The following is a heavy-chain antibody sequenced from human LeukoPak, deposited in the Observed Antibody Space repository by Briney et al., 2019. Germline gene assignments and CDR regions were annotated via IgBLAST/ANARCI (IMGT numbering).Heavy chain of an antibody. J-gene: IGHJ4*02. Sequence: SVKVSCKASGGTFSSYAISWVRQAPGQGLEWMGGIIPIFGTANYAQKFQGRVTITADESTSTAYMELSSLRSEDTAVYYCARSSFKYDFWSGYHMDPLDYWGQGTLVTVSS. CDR3: ARSSFKYDFWSGYHMDPLDY. V-gene: IGHV1-69*13. CDR1: GGTFSSYA. CDR2: IIPIFGTA. D-gene: IGHD3-3*01.